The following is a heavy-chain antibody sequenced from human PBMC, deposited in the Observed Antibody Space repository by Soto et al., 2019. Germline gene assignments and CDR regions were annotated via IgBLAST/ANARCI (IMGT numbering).Heavy chain of an antibody. CDR2: IYHSGST. CDR3: ARDKGARVIVSQPSAFDI. D-gene: IGHD3-16*02. Sequence: QVRLQESGPVLVKPSGTLSLTCAVSSGSISSSNWWSWVRQPPGKGLEWIGEIYHSGSTNYNPSLKSRVTISVDKSKNQFSLKLSSVTAADTAVYYCARDKGARVIVSQPSAFDIWCQGTMVTVSS. J-gene: IGHJ3*02. CDR1: SGSISSSNW. V-gene: IGHV4-4*02.